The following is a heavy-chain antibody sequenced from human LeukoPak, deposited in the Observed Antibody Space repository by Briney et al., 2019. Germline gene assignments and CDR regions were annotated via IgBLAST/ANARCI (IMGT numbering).Heavy chain of an antibody. Sequence: GGSLRLSCAASGFTFSSHSMHWVRQAPGKGLEWVSAISGSGGSTYYTDSVKGRFTISRDNSKNTLYLQMNSLRAEDTAVYYCAKGRYYYDSNGYRPPNYWGQGTLVTVSS. D-gene: IGHD3-22*01. CDR3: AKGRYYYDSNGYRPPNY. V-gene: IGHV3-23*01. CDR1: GFTFSSHS. J-gene: IGHJ4*02. CDR2: ISGSGGST.